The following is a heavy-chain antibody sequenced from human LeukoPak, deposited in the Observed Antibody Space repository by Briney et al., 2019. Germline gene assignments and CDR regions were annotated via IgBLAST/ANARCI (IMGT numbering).Heavy chain of an antibody. J-gene: IGHJ6*03. CDR2: INPSGGST. CDR1: GYTFTSYY. CDR3: ARGLGELDPTHYYYYYYMDV. V-gene: IGHV1-46*01. D-gene: IGHD3-10*01. Sequence: ASVKVSCKASGYTFTSYYMHWVRQAPGQGLEWMGVINPSGGSTSYAQKFQGRVTMTRDTSTSTVYMELSSLRSEDTAVYYCARGLGELDPTHYYYYYYMDVWGKGTTVTISS.